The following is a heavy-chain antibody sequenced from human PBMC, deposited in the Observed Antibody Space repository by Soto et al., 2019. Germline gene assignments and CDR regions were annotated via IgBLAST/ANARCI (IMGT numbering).Heavy chain of an antibody. Sequence: QVQLVESGGGVVQPGRSLRLSCAASGFTFRTMGMHWVRQTPGRGLEWVAFIVSDGHNTFYLDSVKGRFTVSRDNSMNTVFLQMDTLRAEDTAVYYCVRDGEVGNWNFDYWVPGTLVTVSS. V-gene: IGHV3-33*01. CDR3: VRDGEVGNWNFDY. CDR2: IVSDGHNT. D-gene: IGHD1-1*01. CDR1: GFTFRTMG. J-gene: IGHJ4*02.